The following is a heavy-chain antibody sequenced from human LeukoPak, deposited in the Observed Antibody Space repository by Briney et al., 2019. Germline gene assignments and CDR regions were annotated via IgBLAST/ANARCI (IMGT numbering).Heavy chain of an antibody. D-gene: IGHD1-26*01. V-gene: IGHV3-23*01. CDR3: AKDREKAVGATIFGH. CDR1: GFTFSDYA. Sequence: GGSLRLSCAVSGFTFSDYAMSWVRQAPGKGLEWVLGISFSGRSTNYADSVKGRFIISRNNSNNTLYLQMNSLRAEDTAVYYCAKDREKAVGATIFGHWGQGILVTVSS. CDR2: ISFSGRST. J-gene: IGHJ4*02.